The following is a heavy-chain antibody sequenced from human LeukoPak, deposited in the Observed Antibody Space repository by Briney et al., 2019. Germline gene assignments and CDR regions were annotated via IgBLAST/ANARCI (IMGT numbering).Heavy chain of an antibody. V-gene: IGHV3-23*01. CDR2: ISGSGGST. CDR1: GFTFSSYA. J-gene: IGHJ5*02. D-gene: IGHD3-22*01. Sequence: GSLRLSCAAFGFTFSSYAMSWVRQAPGKGLEWVSAISGSGGSTYYADSVKGRFTISRDKSKNTLYLQMNSLRAEDTAVYYCAKDPISSGYYLISAWFDPWGQGTLVTVSS. CDR3: AKDPISSGYYLISAWFDP.